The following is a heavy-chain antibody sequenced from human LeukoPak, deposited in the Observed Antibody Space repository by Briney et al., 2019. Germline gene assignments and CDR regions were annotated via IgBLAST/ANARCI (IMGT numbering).Heavy chain of an antibody. D-gene: IGHD3-10*01. CDR3: AGSYGSGSPLDY. Sequence: SETLSLPCTVSGGSISSYYWRWMRQPPGKGLEWIGYIYYSGSTNYNPSLKSRDTISVDTSTNEFSLKLSSVTAADTAVYYCAGSYGSGSPLDYWGQGTLVTVSS. V-gene: IGHV4-59*01. CDR2: IYYSGST. J-gene: IGHJ4*02. CDR1: GGSISSYY.